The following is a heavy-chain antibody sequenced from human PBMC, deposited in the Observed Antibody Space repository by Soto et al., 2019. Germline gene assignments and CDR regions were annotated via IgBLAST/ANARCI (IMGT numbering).Heavy chain of an antibody. V-gene: IGHV4-4*07. CDR2: VYSTGGV. Sequence: QLQLHESGPGLVKPSETLSLTCNVSGDSIGRFYWSWIRQSAGKGLEWIGRVYSTGGVTYNPALKGRVTISLHRSNNHVSLEMNSVTAADTAVYFCARDLSGTGLDIWGRGTRVSVSS. D-gene: IGHD1-26*01. CDR3: ARDLSGTGLDI. J-gene: IGHJ6*02. CDR1: GDSIGRFY.